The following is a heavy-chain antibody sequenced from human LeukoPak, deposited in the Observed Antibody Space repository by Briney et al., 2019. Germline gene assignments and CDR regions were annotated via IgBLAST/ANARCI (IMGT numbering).Heavy chain of an antibody. J-gene: IGHJ4*02. CDR2: ISGRSGST. CDR1: GYTFSSYA. Sequence: GGSLRLSCAASGYTFSSYAMSWVRQAPGEGLEWVSAISGRSGSTYYADSVKGRFTISRDNSKNTLYLQMNSLRAEDTAVYYCAKNTLLWSGELLGWGQGTLVTVSS. CDR3: AKNTLLWSGELLG. V-gene: IGHV3-23*01. D-gene: IGHD3-10*01.